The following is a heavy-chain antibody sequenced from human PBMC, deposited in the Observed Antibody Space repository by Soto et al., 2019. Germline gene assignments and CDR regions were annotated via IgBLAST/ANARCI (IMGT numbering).Heavy chain of an antibody. CDR3: AKDRRGAYCSGGICYSPDY. CDR2: ISGTGGT. CDR1: GFTFSSHV. J-gene: IGHJ4*02. V-gene: IGHV3-23*01. Sequence: EVQLWESGGGLVQPGGSLRLSCAVSGFTFSSHVMSWVRQAPGKGLEWVSAISGTGGTYYAASVKGRFTSSRDNSKNALYLQMNNLRDEDTAVYYCAKDRRGAYCSGGICYSPDYWGQGTLVIVSS. D-gene: IGHD2-15*01.